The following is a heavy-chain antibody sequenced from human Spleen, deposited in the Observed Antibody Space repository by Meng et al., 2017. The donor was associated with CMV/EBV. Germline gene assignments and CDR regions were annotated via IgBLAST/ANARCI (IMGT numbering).Heavy chain of an antibody. CDR3: ATLQGAYCSSTSCYFMGYYYYGMDV. V-gene: IGHV4-38-2*02. D-gene: IGHD2-2*01. J-gene: IGHJ6*02. CDR1: GYSISSGYY. CDR2: IYHSGST. Sequence: SETLSLTCTVSGYSISSGYYWGWIRQPPGKGLEWIGSIYHSGSTHYNPSLKSRVTISIDTSKNQFSLKLSSVTAADTAVYYCATLQGAYCSSTSCYFMGYYYYGMDVWGQGTMVTVSS.